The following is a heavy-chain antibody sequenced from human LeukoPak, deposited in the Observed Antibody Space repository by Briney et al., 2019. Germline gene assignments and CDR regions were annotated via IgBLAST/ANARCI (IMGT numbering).Heavy chain of an antibody. Sequence: SETLSLTCTVSGGSISSYYWSWIRQPPGKGLEWIGEINHSGSTNYNPSLKSRVTISVDTSKNQFSLKLSSVTAADTAVYYCARGGRMVRGVIIRGTLDPWGQGTLVTVSS. D-gene: IGHD3-10*01. J-gene: IGHJ5*02. CDR2: INHSGST. V-gene: IGHV4-34*01. CDR1: GGSISSYY. CDR3: ARGGRMVRGVIIRGTLDP.